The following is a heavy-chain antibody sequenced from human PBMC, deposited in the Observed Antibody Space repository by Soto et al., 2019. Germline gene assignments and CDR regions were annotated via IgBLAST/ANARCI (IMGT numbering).Heavy chain of an antibody. J-gene: IGHJ3*02. CDR3: ARGSTRYDYGDYDAFDI. D-gene: IGHD4-17*01. CDR1: GGTFSSYA. CDR2: IIPIFGTA. Sequence: SVKVSCKAYGGTFSSYAISWVRQAPGQGLEWMGGIIPIFGTANYAQKFQGRVTITADESTSTAYMELSSLRSEDTAVYYCARGSTRYDYGDYDAFDIWGQGTMVTVS. V-gene: IGHV1-69*13.